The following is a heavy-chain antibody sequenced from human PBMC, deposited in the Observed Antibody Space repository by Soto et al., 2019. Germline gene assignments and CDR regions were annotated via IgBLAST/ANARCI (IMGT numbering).Heavy chain of an antibody. Sequence: NPSETLSLTCTVTGGSMTSGDQYWTWIRHRPGEGLEWFGYINSRGSLYYNPSLKSRVSMSVDTSQNQFSLNLSSATAADTAVYYCARERRQRQGRKMDVWGQGTTVTASS. D-gene: IGHD1-1*01. V-gene: IGHV4-31*03. CDR3: ARERRQRQGRKMDV. CDR1: GGSMTSGDQY. J-gene: IGHJ6*02. CDR2: INSRGSL.